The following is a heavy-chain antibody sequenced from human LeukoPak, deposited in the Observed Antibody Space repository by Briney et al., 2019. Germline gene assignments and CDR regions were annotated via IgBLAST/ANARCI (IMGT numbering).Heavy chain of an antibody. V-gene: IGHV4-59*12. CDR3: ARAGFYVAMDV. D-gene: IGHD3-3*01. CDR2: IYYSGST. CDR1: GGSISSYY. J-gene: IGHJ6*02. Sequence: PSETLSLTCTVSGGSISSYYWSWIRQPPGKGLEWIGYIYYSGSTNYNPSLKSRVTISVDTSKNQFSLKLSSVTAADTAVYYCARAGFYVAMDVWGQGTTVTVSS.